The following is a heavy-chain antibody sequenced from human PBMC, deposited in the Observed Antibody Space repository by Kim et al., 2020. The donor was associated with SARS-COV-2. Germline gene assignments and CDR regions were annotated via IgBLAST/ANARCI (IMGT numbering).Heavy chain of an antibody. J-gene: IGHJ4*02. V-gene: IGHV3-23*01. CDR1: GFTFSTYV. CDR3: AKETLAPTGMGDY. Sequence: GGSLRLSCAASGFTFSTYVMSWVRQAPEKGLEWVSAISTSGDDTYYADSVKGRFTISRDNSKDTLYLQMNNLRAEDTAVYYCAKETLAPTGMGDYWGQGTLVTVSS. CDR2: ISTSGDDT. D-gene: IGHD1-1*01.